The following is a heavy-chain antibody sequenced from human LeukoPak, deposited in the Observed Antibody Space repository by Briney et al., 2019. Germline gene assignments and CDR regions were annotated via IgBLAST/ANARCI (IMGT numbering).Heavy chain of an antibody. D-gene: IGHD1-7*01. CDR2: FYYSGST. V-gene: IGHV4-59*07. CDR3: ARSRYNWNYYMNWFDP. Sequence: KPSDTLSLTCSVSGRPINSYHESCMREPPGKARVGIGYFYYSGSTKYNPSLKRRVTIAVDTSKNQFSLKLSSVTAADTAVYYCARSRYNWNYYMNWFDPWGQGTLVTVSS. J-gene: IGHJ5*02. CDR1: GRPINSYH.